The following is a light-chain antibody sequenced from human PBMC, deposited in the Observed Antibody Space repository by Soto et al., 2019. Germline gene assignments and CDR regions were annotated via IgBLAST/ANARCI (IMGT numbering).Light chain of an antibody. Sequence: EIVLTQSPGTLSLSPGERATLSCRASQSVSGSYLAWYQQKPGQAPRLLIYGASSRATGIPDRFSGSGCASDFTRIISRLEPEDFEVYYGQPYGSSAWTFGQGTKVEIK. CDR1: QSVSGSY. J-gene: IGKJ1*01. CDR2: GAS. CDR3: QPYGSSAWT. V-gene: IGKV3-20*01.